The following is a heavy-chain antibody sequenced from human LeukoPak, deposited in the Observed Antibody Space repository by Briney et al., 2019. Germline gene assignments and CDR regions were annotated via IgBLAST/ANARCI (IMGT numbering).Heavy chain of an antibody. CDR3: ARDLGYCSSTSCYGGIFDY. D-gene: IGHD2-2*01. CDR2: ISAYSGNT. CDR1: GYTFTSYG. V-gene: IGHV1-18*01. J-gene: IGHJ4*02. Sequence: ASVKVSCKPSGYTFTSYGIRWVRQAPGQGLAWMGWISAYSGNTNYAQKLQGRVTITTDTSTSTAYMELRSLRSDDTAVYYCARDLGYCSSTSCYGGIFDYWGQGTLVTVSS.